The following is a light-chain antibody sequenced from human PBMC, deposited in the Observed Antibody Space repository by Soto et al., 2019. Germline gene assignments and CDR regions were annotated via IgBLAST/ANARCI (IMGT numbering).Light chain of an antibody. CDR2: RNN. V-gene: IGLV1-47*01. CDR3: TVGEDSRRGRL. Sequence: QSVLTQPPSASGTPGQRVTISCSGSSSNIESNFVYWYQQFPGTAPRLLIYRNNQRPSGVPDRFSGSKSGTSASLAISALRSEEEADYYCTVGEDSRRGRLFGGGTKVTVL. CDR1: SSNIESNF. J-gene: IGLJ2*01.